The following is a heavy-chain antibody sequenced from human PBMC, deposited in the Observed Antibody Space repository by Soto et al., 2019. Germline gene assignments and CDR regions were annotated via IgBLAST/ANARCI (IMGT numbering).Heavy chain of an antibody. J-gene: IGHJ4*02. Sequence: GASVKVSCKASGYTFTSYDISWVRQATGQGLEWMGWMNPNSGNTGYAQKFQGRVTMTRNTSISTAYMELSSLRSEDTAVYYCARGREYYDILTGYYNGLDDHLFDYWGQGTLVTVSS. CDR1: GYTFTSYD. V-gene: IGHV1-8*01. CDR2: MNPNSGNT. D-gene: IGHD3-9*01. CDR3: ARGREYYDILTGYYNGLDDHLFDY.